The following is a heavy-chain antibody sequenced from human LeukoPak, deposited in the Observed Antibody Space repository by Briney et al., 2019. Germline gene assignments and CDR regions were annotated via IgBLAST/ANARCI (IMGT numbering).Heavy chain of an antibody. V-gene: IGHV3-21*01. CDR2: ISSSSSYI. Sequence: PGGSLRLSCAASGFTFSSYSMNWVRQAPGKGLEWVSSISSSSSYIYYADSVKGRFTISRDNAKNSLYLQMNSLRAEDTAVYYRAREANNYGDHTMMIWGQGTLVTVSS. J-gene: IGHJ4*02. CDR3: AREANNYGDHTMMI. D-gene: IGHD4-17*01. CDR1: GFTFSSYS.